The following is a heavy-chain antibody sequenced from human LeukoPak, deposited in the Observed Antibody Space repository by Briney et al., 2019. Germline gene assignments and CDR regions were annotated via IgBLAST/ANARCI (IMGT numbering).Heavy chain of an antibody. V-gene: IGHV3-43*02. Sequence: GGSLRLSCAASGFTFDEHDMYWVRQVPGKGLEWVCLISKDGGNKHYADSVKGRFSISRDNNRNSLSLQMNSLRSEDTALYFCAKRSGAPDNFDYWGQGALVTVSS. D-gene: IGHD1-1*01. CDR3: AKRSGAPDNFDY. J-gene: IGHJ4*02. CDR2: ISKDGGNK. CDR1: GFTFDEHD.